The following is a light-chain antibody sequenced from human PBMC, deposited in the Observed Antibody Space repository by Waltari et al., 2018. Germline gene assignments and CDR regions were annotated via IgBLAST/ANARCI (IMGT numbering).Light chain of an antibody. CDR3: QQFYSTPYT. V-gene: IGKV4-1*01. CDR2: WAS. CDR1: QSILHSSSNRND. J-gene: IGKJ2*01. Sequence: DIVMTQSPDSLAVSLGERATINCKSIQSILHSSSNRNDLAWYQHKHGQPPQLLIFWASSRESGVPDRFSGSGSGTDFTLTISSLQAEDVAVYYCQQFYSTPYTFGQGTKLEI.